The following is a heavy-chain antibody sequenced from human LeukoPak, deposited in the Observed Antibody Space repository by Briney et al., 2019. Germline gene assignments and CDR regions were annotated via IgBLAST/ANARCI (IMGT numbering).Heavy chain of an antibody. Sequence: ALVKVSCKASGGTFSSYAISWVRQAPGQGLEWMGRIIPIFGTANYAQKFQGRVTITTDESTSTAYMELSSLRSEDTAVYYCARGRYYYMDVWGKGTTVTVSS. D-gene: IGHD3-10*01. V-gene: IGHV1-69*05. CDR2: IIPIFGTA. CDR3: ARGRYYYMDV. J-gene: IGHJ6*03. CDR1: GGTFSSYA.